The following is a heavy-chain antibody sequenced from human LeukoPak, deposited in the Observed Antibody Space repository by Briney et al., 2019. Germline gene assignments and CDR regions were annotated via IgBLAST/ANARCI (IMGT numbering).Heavy chain of an antibody. CDR2: ISYSGST. J-gene: IGHJ4*02. Sequence: SETLSLTRTVSGGSISGYYWSWIRQPPGKGLEWVGYISYSGSTNYNPSLKSRVTISVDTSKNQFSLKLSSVTAADTAIYYCARDGRAGSLFAYWGQGTLVTVSS. CDR1: GGSISGYY. D-gene: IGHD6-19*01. CDR3: ARDGRAGSLFAY. V-gene: IGHV4-59*01.